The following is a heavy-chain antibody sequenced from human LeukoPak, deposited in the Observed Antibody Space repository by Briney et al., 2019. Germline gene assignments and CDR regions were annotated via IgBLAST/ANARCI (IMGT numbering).Heavy chain of an antibody. CDR1: GYTFTSYG. V-gene: IGHV1-18*01. J-gene: IGHJ4*02. Sequence: ASVKVSCKAPGYTFTSYGISWVRQAPGQGHEWMGWISAYNGNTNYAQKLQGRVTMTTDTSTSTAYMELRSLRSEDTAVYYCARELPDGAALDYWGQGTLVTVSP. CDR2: ISAYNGNT. CDR3: ARELPDGAALDY. D-gene: IGHD6-13*01.